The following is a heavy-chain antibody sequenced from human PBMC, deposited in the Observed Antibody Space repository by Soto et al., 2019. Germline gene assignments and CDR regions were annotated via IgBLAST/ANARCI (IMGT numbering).Heavy chain of an antibody. J-gene: IGHJ4*02. D-gene: IGHD7-27*01. CDR2: IYHSGST. CDR1: GGSISSSNW. V-gene: IGHV4-4*02. Sequence: SETLSLTCAISGGSISSSNWWSWVRQPPGKGLEWIGEIYHSGSTNYNPSLKSRVTISVDKSKNQFSLKLSSVTAADTAVYYCARESNWGRSLDYWVQGTLVTVSS. CDR3: ARESNWGRSLDY.